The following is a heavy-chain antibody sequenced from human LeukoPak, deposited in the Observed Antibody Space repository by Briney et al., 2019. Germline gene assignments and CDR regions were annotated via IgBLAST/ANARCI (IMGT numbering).Heavy chain of an antibody. D-gene: IGHD3-22*01. J-gene: IGHJ4*02. CDR2: IIPIFGTA. CDR3: ARGPNDSSGYSYAYFDY. Sequence: ASVKVSCKASGGTFSSYAISWVRQAPGQGLEWMGGIIPIFGTANYAQKFQGRVTITTDESTSTAYMELSSLRSEDTAVYYCARGPNDSSGYSYAYFDYWGQGTLVTVSS. V-gene: IGHV1-69*05. CDR1: GGTFSSYA.